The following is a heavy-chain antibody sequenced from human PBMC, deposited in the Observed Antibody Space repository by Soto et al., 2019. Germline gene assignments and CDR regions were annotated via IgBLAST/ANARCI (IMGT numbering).Heavy chain of an antibody. J-gene: IGHJ2*01. CDR1: GFTFSNSD. CDR2: VSWNGSRT. CDR3: VRNRYSSSYWYFDL. Sequence: GSLRLSCAASGFTFSNSDMNWVHQAPGKGLEWVSGVSWNGSRTHYADSVKGRFIISRDNSRNTLYLQTNSLRAEDTAVYYCVRNRYSSSYWYFDLWGRGTLVTVSS. V-gene: IGHV3-35*01. D-gene: IGHD6-13*01.